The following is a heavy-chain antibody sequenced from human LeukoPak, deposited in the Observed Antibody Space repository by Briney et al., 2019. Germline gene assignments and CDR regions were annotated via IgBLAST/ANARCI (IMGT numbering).Heavy chain of an antibody. CDR1: GFTFSTYP. V-gene: IGHV3-64*01. Sequence: GGSLRLSCAASGFTFSTYPMHWVRQDPGKGLESVSAISGDGTSTYYANSVKGRFTISRDNSKYTLYLQMGSLRPEDTAVYYCAREAPPDSFDYWGQGTLVTVSS. CDR3: AREAPPDSFDY. J-gene: IGHJ4*02. CDR2: ISGDGTST. D-gene: IGHD4-11*01.